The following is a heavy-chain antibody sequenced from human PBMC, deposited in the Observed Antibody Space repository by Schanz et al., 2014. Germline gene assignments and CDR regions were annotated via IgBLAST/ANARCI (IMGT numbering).Heavy chain of an antibody. D-gene: IGHD5-18*01. CDR2: ITAYNGDT. Sequence: QVQLVQSGAEVKKPGASVKVSCKASGYTFTSHGISWVRQAPGQGLEWMGWITAYNGDTNYALKLQGRVTMTTDTSTGTAYMELRSLRSDDTALYYCTRGGYSYALSAFDIWGQGTKVTVAS. J-gene: IGHJ3*02. CDR3: TRGGYSYALSAFDI. V-gene: IGHV1-18*01. CDR1: GYTFTSHG.